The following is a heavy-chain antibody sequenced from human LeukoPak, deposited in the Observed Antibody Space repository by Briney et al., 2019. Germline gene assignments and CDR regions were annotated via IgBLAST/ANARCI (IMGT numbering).Heavy chain of an antibody. J-gene: IGHJ4*02. D-gene: IGHD1-1*01. Sequence: SETLSLTCTVSGYSISSGYYWGWIRQPPGKGLEWIGSIYHSGSTYYNPSLKSRVTISVDTSKNQFSLKLSSVTAADTAVYYCARGAQLERSDYWGQGTLVTVSS. CDR2: IYHSGST. CDR1: GYSISSGYY. V-gene: IGHV4-38-2*02. CDR3: ARGAQLERSDY.